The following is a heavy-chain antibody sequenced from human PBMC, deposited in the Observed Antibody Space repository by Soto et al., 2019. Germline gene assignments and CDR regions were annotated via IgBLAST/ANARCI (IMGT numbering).Heavy chain of an antibody. V-gene: IGHV4-30-4*02. D-gene: IGHD5-12*01. CDR2: IYYSGST. J-gene: IGHJ5*02. CDR1: GGSISSGDYY. Sequence: SETLSLTCTFSGGSISSGDYYWSWIRQPPGKGLEWIGYIYYSGSTFYNPSLKSRVTISLHTSKNQFSLKLSSVTAADTAVYYCARDPGRDGYRRVGWFDPWGQGTLVTVSS. CDR3: ARDPGRDGYRRVGWFDP.